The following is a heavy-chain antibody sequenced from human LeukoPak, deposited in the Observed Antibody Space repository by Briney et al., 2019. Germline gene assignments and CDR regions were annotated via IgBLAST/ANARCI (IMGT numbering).Heavy chain of an antibody. Sequence: GGSLRLSCAASGFTFSSYAMSWVRQAPGKGLEWVSAISGSGGSTYYADSVKGRFTISRDNSKNTPYLQMNSLRAGDTAVYYCAKGSRNNWFDPWGQGTLVTVSS. V-gene: IGHV3-23*01. CDR1: GFTFSSYA. CDR3: AKGSRNNWFDP. J-gene: IGHJ5*02. CDR2: ISGSGGST.